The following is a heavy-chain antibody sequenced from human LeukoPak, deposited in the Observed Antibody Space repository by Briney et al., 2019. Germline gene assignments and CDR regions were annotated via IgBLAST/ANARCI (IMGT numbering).Heavy chain of an antibody. D-gene: IGHD2-8*02. CDR2: FDPEDGET. V-gene: IGHV1-24*01. CDR3: ATAHTVVYDYYYYGMDV. J-gene: IGHJ6*02. CDR1: GYTLTELS. Sequence: GASVKVSCKVSGYTLTELSMHWVRQAPGKGLEWMGGFDPEDGETIYAQKFQGRVTMTEDTSTDTAYMELSSLRSEDTAVYYCATAHTVVYDYYYYGMDVWGQGTTVTVSS.